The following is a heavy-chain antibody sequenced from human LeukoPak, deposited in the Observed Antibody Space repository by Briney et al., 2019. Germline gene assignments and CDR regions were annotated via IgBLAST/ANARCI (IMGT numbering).Heavy chain of an antibody. CDR2: IRSTSDGGTA. Sequence: TGGSLRISCAASGFNFQNAWMTWVRQAPGKGLEWVGRIRSTSDGGTADYGAPVKGRFTISRDDSKNTLYLQMDGLRIEDTAVYYCASGCGSGTDYCRRYFDLWGRGTLVTVSS. J-gene: IGHJ2*01. CDR1: GFNFQNAW. V-gene: IGHV3-15*01. CDR3: ASGCGSGTDYCRRYFDL. D-gene: IGHD3-10*01.